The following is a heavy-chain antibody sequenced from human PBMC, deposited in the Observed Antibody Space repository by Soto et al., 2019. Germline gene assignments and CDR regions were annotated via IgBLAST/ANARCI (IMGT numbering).Heavy chain of an antibody. J-gene: IGHJ4*02. CDR1: GFTFSSYW. CDR2: INSDGSST. V-gene: IGHV3-74*01. D-gene: IGHD1-1*01. CDR3: ARLGTGKVFDY. Sequence: GGSLRLSCAASGFTFSSYWMHWVRQAPGKGLVWVSRINSDGSSTSYADSVKGRFTISRDNAKNTLYLQMNSLRAEDTAVYYCARLGTGKVFDYWGQGTLVTVSS.